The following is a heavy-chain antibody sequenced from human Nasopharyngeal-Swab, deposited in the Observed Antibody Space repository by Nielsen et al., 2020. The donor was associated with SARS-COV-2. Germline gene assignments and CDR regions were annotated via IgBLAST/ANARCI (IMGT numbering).Heavy chain of an antibody. V-gene: IGHV3-33*01. CDR2: IWYDGSNK. D-gene: IGHD3-10*01. Sequence: GESLKISCAASGFTFSSYGMHWVRQAPGKGLEWVAVIWYDGSNKYYADSVKGRFTISRDNSKNTLYLQMNSLRAEDTAVYYCASHYGSGSLPPDYWGQGTLVTVSS. CDR1: GFTFSSYG. J-gene: IGHJ4*02. CDR3: ASHYGSGSLPPDY.